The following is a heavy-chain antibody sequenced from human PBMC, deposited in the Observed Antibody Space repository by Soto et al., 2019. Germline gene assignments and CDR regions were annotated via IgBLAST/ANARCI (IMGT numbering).Heavy chain of an antibody. J-gene: IGHJ6*02. CDR2: INAGNGNT. Sequence: QVQLVQSGAEEKKPGASVKVSCKASGYTFTSYAMHWVRQAPGQRLEWMGSINAGNGNTNYSQKFQGRVTNTRHTSARTANMELRSLRSEDTAVYCSAIDIGGMDVGGQGTTVTVSS. CDR3: AIDIGGMDV. V-gene: IGHV1-3*05. CDR1: GYTFTSYA. D-gene: IGHD2-15*01.